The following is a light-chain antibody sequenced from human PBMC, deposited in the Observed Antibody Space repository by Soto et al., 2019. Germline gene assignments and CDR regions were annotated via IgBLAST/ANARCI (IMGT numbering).Light chain of an antibody. Sequence: QSALTQPASVSRSPGQSITSSCTGTISDVGSYDLVSWYQQHPGKAPKLMIYEGSKRPSGVSSRFSGSKSGNTASLTISGLQDEDEADYYCCSYAGSSNSWVCGGGTKLTVL. V-gene: IGLV2-23*01. CDR2: EGS. CDR1: ISDVGSYDL. CDR3: CSYAGSSNSWV. J-gene: IGLJ3*02.